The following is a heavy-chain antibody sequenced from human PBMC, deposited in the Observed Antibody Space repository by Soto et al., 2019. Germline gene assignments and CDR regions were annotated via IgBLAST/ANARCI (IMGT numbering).Heavy chain of an antibody. J-gene: IGHJ6*03. V-gene: IGHV4-31*03. CDR1: GGSISSGGYY. Sequence: PSETLSLTCTVSGGSISSGGYYWSWIRQHPGKGLEWIGYIFYSGSTYYNPSLKSRVTMSVDMSKNQFSLKLSSVTAADTAVYYCARPSVSYYYMDVWGKGTTVTVSS. CDR3: ARPSVSYYYMDV. CDR2: IFYSGST.